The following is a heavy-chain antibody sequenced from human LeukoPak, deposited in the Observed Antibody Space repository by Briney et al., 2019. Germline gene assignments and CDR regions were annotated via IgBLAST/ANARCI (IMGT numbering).Heavy chain of an antibody. D-gene: IGHD3-3*01. J-gene: IGHJ5*02. Sequence: SVKDSCKASVGTFSSYAISWVRQAPGQGLEWMGRIIPILGIANYAQKFQGRVTITADKSTSTAYMELSSLRSEDTAVYYCARGKDTYYDFWSGYPFDPWGQGTLVTVSP. V-gene: IGHV1-69*04. CDR3: ARGKDTYYDFWSGYPFDP. CDR1: VGTFSSYA. CDR2: IIPILGIA.